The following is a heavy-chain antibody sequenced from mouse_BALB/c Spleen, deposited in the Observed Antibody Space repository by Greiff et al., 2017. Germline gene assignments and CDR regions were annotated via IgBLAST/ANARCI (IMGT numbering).Heavy chain of an antibody. CDR3: ARDQRGLRGWFAY. CDR1: GFTFSSYG. D-gene: IGHD2-4*01. V-gene: IGHV5-6-3*01. J-gene: IGHJ3*01. CDR2: INSNGGST. Sequence: EVQVVESGGGLVQPGGSLKLSCAASGFTFSSYGMSWVRQTPDKRLELVATINSNGGSTYYPDSVKGRFTVSRDNAKNTLYLQMSSLKSEDTAMYYCARDQRGLRGWFAYWGQGTLVTVSA.